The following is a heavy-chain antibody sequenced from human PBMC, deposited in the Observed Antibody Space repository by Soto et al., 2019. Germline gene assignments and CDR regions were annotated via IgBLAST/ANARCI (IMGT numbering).Heavy chain of an antibody. CDR1: GFTFSSYG. V-gene: IGHV3-48*02. CDR3: ARRITRYFDL. D-gene: IGHD3-10*01. Sequence: GGSLRPSCAASGFTFSSYGMNWVRQAPGKGLEWISYITSTSSTIYYADSMEGRFTISRDNAQNSLFLQMNSLRDEDTAVYYCARRITRYFDLWGRGTLVTVSS. CDR2: ITSTSSTI. J-gene: IGHJ2*01.